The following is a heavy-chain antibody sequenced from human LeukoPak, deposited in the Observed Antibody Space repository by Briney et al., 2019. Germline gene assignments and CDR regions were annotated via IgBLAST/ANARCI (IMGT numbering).Heavy chain of an antibody. V-gene: IGHV4-34*01. J-gene: IGHJ2*01. Sequence: SETLSLTCAVDGGTFTDFYWAWIRQPPGKGLEWIGEINHSGSTNYSPSLKSRVTISLDTSKSQFFLRLTSVTAADTAVYYCAREDWYFDLWGRGTLVTVSS. CDR2: INHSGST. CDR1: GGTFTDFY. CDR3: AREDWYFDL.